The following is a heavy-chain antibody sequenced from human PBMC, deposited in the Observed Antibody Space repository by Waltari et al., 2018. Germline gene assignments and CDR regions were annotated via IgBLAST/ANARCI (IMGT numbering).Heavy chain of an antibody. CDR2: MSGRGGST. Sequence: EVQLVESGGGLVQPGGSLRLSCAASGFTFSSYAMSWVRQAPGKGLEWVSAMSGRGGSTYYADSVKGRFTISRDNSKNTLYLQMNSLRAEDTAVYYCANSDGYNSSLVDYWGQGTLVTVSS. D-gene: IGHD5-12*01. J-gene: IGHJ4*02. V-gene: IGHV3-23*04. CDR1: GFTFSSYA. CDR3: ANSDGYNSSLVDY.